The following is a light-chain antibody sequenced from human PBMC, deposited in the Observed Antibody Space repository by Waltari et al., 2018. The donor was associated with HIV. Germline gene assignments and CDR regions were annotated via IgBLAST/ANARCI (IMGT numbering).Light chain of an antibody. V-gene: IGKV3-11*01. CDR2: DVD. CDR1: QSVSRD. Sequence: EIVLTQSPATLSLSPGERATLSCRASQSVSRDLAGYQQKPGQAPRLLIYDVDKRATGIPARFSGSGSGTDFTLTISSLQPEDFAVYYCQQRSNWPPLATFGPGTKVDIK. J-gene: IGKJ3*01. CDR3: QQRSNWPPLAT.